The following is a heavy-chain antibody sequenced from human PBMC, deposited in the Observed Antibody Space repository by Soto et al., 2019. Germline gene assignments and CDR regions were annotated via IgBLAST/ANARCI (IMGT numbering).Heavy chain of an antibody. D-gene: IGHD3-3*01. CDR3: ARGGGVGVAGSAAFEM. J-gene: IGHJ3*02. Sequence: QLHLVQSGAVVKKPGASVTVSCSASGYPVTAYYMNWVRQAPGRGLEWMGGINPATGAAKYTPTFQGRVTMTRDTSTSTVFMELSGLTSEDTAVFYCARGGGVGVAGSAAFEMWGQGTLVTVSS. CDR1: GYPVTAYY. CDR2: INPATGAA. V-gene: IGHV1-2*02.